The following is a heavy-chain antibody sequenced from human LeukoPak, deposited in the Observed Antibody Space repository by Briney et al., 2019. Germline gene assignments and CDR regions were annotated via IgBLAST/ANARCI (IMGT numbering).Heavy chain of an antibody. CDR2: IKEDGSQK. CDR3: AREYSGWGSNFDY. CDR1: GFTFSTNW. D-gene: IGHD6-19*01. J-gene: IGHJ4*02. V-gene: IGHV3-7*03. Sequence: PGGSLRLSCAASGFTFSTNWMNWVRQAPGKGLEWVANIKEDGSQKYYVDSAKGRFTISRDNTENSLYLQMNSLRAEDTAVYYCAREYSGWGSNFDYWGQGTLVTVSS.